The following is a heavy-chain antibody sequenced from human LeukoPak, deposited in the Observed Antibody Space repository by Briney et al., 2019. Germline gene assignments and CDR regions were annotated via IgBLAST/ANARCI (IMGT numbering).Heavy chain of an antibody. CDR3: ARGLHYYDSGGYYYPDAFDI. Sequence: GGSLRLSCAASGFTFSDYYMSWIRQAPGKGLEWLSYISSSGTTIFYADSVKGRFTISRDNAKNSLYLQMNSLRAEDTAVYYCARGLHYYDSGGYYYPDAFDIWGQGTMVTVSS. CDR2: ISSSGTTI. V-gene: IGHV3-11*04. D-gene: IGHD3-22*01. CDR1: GFTFSDYY. J-gene: IGHJ3*02.